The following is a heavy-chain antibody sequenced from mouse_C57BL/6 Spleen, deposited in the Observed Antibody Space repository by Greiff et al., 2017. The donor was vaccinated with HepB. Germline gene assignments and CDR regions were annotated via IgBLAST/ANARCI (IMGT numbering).Heavy chain of an antibody. CDR1: GYTFTSYG. CDR3: ARRGGGAGDFDV. J-gene: IGHJ1*03. Sequence: QVHVKQSGAELARPGASVKLSCKASGYTFTSYGISWVKQRTGQGLEWIGEIYPRSGNTYYNEKFKGKATLTADKSSSTAYMELRSLTSEDSAVYFCARRGGGAGDFDVWGTGTAVTVSS. D-gene: IGHD1-1*02. CDR2: IYPRSGNT. V-gene: IGHV1-81*01.